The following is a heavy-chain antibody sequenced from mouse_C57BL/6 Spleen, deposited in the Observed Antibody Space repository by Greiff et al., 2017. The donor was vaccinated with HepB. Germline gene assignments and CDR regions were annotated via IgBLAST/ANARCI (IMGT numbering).Heavy chain of an antibody. V-gene: IGHV1-85*01. CDR1: GYTFTSYD. CDR3: ARRGCSRVDY. D-gene: IGHD1-1*01. CDR2: IYPRDGST. Sequence: QVHVKQSGPELVKPGASVKLSCKASGYTFTSYDINWVKQRPGQGLEWIGWIYPRDGSTKYNEKFKGKATVTVDTSSSTAYMELHSLTSEDSAVYFCARRGCSRVDYWGQGTTLTVSS. J-gene: IGHJ2*01.